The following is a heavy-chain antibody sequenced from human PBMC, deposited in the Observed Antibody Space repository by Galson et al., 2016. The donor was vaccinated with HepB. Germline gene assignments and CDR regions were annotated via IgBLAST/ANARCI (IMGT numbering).Heavy chain of an antibody. Sequence: QSGAEVKKPGASVKVSCKASGFTFTAYGISWVRQAPGQGLEWMVWINAYNGNTNYAQSFQGRVTMTTDTSTGTAYMELWNLRSDDTALYYCARVLGGYDFYPWGQGTLVTVSS. CDR3: ARVLGGYDFYP. J-gene: IGHJ5*02. CDR1: GFTFTAYG. CDR2: INAYNGNT. D-gene: IGHD5-12*01. V-gene: IGHV1-18*01.